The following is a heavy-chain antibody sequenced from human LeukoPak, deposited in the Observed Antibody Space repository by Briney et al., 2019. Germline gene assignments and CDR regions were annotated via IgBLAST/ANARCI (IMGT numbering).Heavy chain of an antibody. V-gene: IGHV3-21*01. J-gene: IGHJ4*02. D-gene: IGHD1-1*01. Sequence: GGSLRLSCAASGFTFSSYSMNWVRQAPGKGLEWVSSISSSSSYIYYAGSVKGRFTISRDNAKNSLYLQMNSLRAEDTAVYYCARDMGTDADYWGQGTLVTVSS. CDR3: ARDMGTDADY. CDR1: GFTFSSYS. CDR2: ISSSSSYI.